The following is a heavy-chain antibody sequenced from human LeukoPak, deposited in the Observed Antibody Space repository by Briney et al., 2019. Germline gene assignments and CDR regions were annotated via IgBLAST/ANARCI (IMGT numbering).Heavy chain of an antibody. V-gene: IGHV3-30*04. CDR1: GFTFSSDA. CDR2: ISYDGKEK. CDR3: AKAKGGSGSYYYYMDV. J-gene: IGHJ6*03. Sequence: PGGSLRLSCVASGFTFSSDAMHWVRQAPGKGLEWVAVISYDGKEKYHADSVKGRFTISRDNSKNTLYLQMNSLRAEDTAVYYCAKAKGGSGSYYYYMDVWGKGTTVTISS. D-gene: IGHD3-10*01.